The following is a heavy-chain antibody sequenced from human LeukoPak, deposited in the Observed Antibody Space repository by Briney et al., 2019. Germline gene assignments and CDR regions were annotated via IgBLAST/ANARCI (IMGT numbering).Heavy chain of an antibody. J-gene: IGHJ4*02. CDR3: ARVAETTYDILTGYYPD. Sequence: PGGSLRLSCAASGFTFSIYSKNWVRESPGKGLEWVSSINSSSSYIYYADSVKGRFTISRDNAKNSLYLQMNSLRGEDTAVYYCARVAETTYDILTGYYPDWGQGTLVTVPS. V-gene: IGHV3-21*01. CDR2: INSSSSYI. CDR1: GFTFSIYS. D-gene: IGHD3-9*01.